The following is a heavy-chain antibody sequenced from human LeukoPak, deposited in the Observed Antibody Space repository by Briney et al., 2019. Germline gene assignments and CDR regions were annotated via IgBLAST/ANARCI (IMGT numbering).Heavy chain of an antibody. Sequence: ASVKVSCKASGYTFTGYYMHWVRQAPGQGLEWMGWINPNSGGTNYAQKFQGGVTMTRDTSISTAYMELSRLRSDDTAVYYCARMGLRWVGIDYWGQGTLVTVSS. CDR1: GYTFTGYY. J-gene: IGHJ4*02. CDR2: INPNSGGT. CDR3: ARMGLRWVGIDY. V-gene: IGHV1-2*02. D-gene: IGHD4-23*01.